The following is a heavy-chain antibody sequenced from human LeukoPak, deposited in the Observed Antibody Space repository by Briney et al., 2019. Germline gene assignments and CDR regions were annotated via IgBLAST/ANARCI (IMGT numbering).Heavy chain of an antibody. V-gene: IGHV3-30*02. D-gene: IGHD3-22*01. J-gene: IGHJ4*02. CDR2: IQYDGSNK. CDR1: GFTVSSNY. CDR3: TKAKGQSWLFSHY. Sequence: GGSLRLSCAASGFTVSSNYMSWVRQAPGRGLEWVAFIQYDGSNKYYADSVKGRFTVSRDNSKSTVYLQMNDLRGEDTAVYYCTKAKGQSWLFSHYWGRGTLVTVSS.